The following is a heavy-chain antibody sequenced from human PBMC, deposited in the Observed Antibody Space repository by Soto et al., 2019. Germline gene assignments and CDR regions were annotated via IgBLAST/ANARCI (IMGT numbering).Heavy chain of an antibody. CDR1: GFIVSTTY. D-gene: IGHD1-1*01. V-gene: IGHV3-53*01. CDR3: ARSHFKLS. CDR2: IYSGGST. J-gene: IGHJ4*02. Sequence: EVQLEESGGGLIQPGGSLRLSCAASGFIVSTTYMSWVRQAPGKGLEWVSIIYSGGSTYYADSVKGRFTISRDNHKNTVYLQMNSLRVEDTAVYYCARSHFKLSWGQGTVVTVSS.